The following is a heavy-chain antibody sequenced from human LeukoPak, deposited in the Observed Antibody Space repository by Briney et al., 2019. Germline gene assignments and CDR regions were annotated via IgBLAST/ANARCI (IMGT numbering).Heavy chain of an antibody. Sequence: GGSLRLSCAGSGFRFSTYSIKWVRQAPGKGLEWVSHIGGSGSFIYYADSVRGRFTISRDNSKNTLYLQMNSLRAEDTALYYCAQGQVKTYGSGRSWFDPWGQGTLVTVSS. D-gene: IGHD3-10*01. CDR3: AQGQVKTYGSGRSWFDP. V-gene: IGHV3-21*04. CDR1: GFRFSTYS. CDR2: IGGSGSFI. J-gene: IGHJ5*02.